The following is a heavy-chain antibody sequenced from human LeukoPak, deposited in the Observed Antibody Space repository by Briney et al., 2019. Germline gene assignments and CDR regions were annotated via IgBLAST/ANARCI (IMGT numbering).Heavy chain of an antibody. Sequence: PSETLSLTCTVSGASLSLYYWSWIRQPPGKGLEWIGHIYYSGSTHYNPSLRSRVTLSVDTSKNQFSLKMTSVTAADTAVYYCARDKSGVDALGDHTFFGLDVWGQGTTVNVS. V-gene: IGHV4-59*01. CDR2: IYYSGST. CDR3: ARDKSGVDALGDHTFFGLDV. J-gene: IGHJ6*02. CDR1: GASLSLYY. D-gene: IGHD1-14*01.